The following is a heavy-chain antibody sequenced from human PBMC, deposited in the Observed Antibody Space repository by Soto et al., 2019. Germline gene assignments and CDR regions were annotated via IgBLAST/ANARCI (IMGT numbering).Heavy chain of an antibody. V-gene: IGHV3-21*01. CDR3: ARDLPRGGDTRYYGMDV. J-gene: IGHJ6*02. Sequence: WWSLRLSCAASGFTFSSYSMNWVRQAPGKGLEWVSSTSRSGSFIYYYADSVKGRFTISRDNAKNSLYLQMNSLRAEDTAVYYCARDLPRGGDTRYYGMDVWGQGTTVTVSS. D-gene: IGHD2-21*02. CDR1: GFTFSSYS. CDR2: TSRSGSFI.